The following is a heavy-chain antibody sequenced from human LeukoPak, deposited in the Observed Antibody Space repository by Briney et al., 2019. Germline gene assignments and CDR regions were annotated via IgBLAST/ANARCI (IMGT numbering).Heavy chain of an antibody. D-gene: IGHD6-13*01. Sequence: SETLSLTCTVSGGSISSYYWTWIRQSAGKGLEWIGRINTSGSTNYNPSLRSRVTMSVNTSKNQFSLNLTSVTAADTAVYTCARVIGIAAAGTSWFDPWGQGTLVTVSS. V-gene: IGHV4-4*07. CDR1: GGSISSYY. J-gene: IGHJ5*02. CDR2: INTSGST. CDR3: ARVIGIAAAGTSWFDP.